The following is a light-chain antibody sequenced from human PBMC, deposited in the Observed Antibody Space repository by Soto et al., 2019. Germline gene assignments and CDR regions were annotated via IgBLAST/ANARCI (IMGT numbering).Light chain of an antibody. Sequence: QSVLTQPASVSGSPGQSITISCTRTSSDIWYYNLISWYQHHPGKDPKFLIYEGTKRPSGVSSSFSGSKSGNTASLTISGLQAEDAAYYYCCSYAVTTTYVFRTGTKVTVL. J-gene: IGLJ1*01. V-gene: IGLV2-23*01. CDR2: EGT. CDR3: CSYAVTTTYV. CDR1: SSDIWYYNL.